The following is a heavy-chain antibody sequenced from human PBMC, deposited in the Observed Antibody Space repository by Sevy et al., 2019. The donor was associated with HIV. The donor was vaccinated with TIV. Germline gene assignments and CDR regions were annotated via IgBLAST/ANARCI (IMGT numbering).Heavy chain of an antibody. V-gene: IGHV3-30-3*01. CDR1: GFTFSSYA. J-gene: IGHJ4*02. CDR2: ISYDGSNK. CDR3: ARAYGDYGGRYFDY. D-gene: IGHD4-17*01. Sequence: GGSQRLSCAASGFTFSSYAMHWVRQAPGKGLEWVAVISYDGSNKYYADSVKGRFTISRDNSKNTLYLQMNSLRAEDTAVYYCARAYGDYGGRYFDYWGQGTLVTVSS.